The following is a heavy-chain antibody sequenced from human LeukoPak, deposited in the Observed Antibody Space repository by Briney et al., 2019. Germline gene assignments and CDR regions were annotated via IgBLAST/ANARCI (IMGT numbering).Heavy chain of an antibody. CDR2: ISAYNGNT. CDR3: ARNNIAVDYYYYGMDV. Sequence: GASVKVSCKASGYTFTSYGISWVRQAPGQGLEWMGWISAYNGNTNYAQKLQGRVTMTTDTSTSTAYMELRSLRSDDTAVYYCARNNIAVDYYYYGMDVWGQGTTVTVSS. D-gene: IGHD6-19*01. V-gene: IGHV1-18*01. CDR1: GYTFTSYG. J-gene: IGHJ6*02.